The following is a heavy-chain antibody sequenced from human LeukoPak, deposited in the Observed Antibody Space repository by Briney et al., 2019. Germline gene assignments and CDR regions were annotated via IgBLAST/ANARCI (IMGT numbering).Heavy chain of an antibody. V-gene: IGHV3-33*06. CDR3: AKDARYNWNDNGLDI. J-gene: IGHJ3*02. Sequence: GRSLRLSCAASGFTFSSYGMHWVRQAPGKGLEWVAVIWYDGSNKYYADSVKGRFTISRDNSKNTLYLQMNSLRVEDTAVYYCAKDARYNWNDNGLDIWGQGTMVTVSS. CDR1: GFTFSSYG. CDR2: IWYDGSNK. D-gene: IGHD1-1*01.